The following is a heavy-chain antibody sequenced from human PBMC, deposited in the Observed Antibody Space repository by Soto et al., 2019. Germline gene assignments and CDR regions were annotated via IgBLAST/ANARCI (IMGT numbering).Heavy chain of an antibody. CDR1: GGSISSYY. D-gene: IGHD3-10*01. CDR3: ARVTRITMVRGVIGWFDP. CDR2: IYYSGST. J-gene: IGHJ5*02. V-gene: IGHV4-59*01. Sequence: SATLSLTCTVSGGSISSYYWSWIRQPPGKGMEWIGYIYYSGSTNYNPSLKSRVNISVDTSKNQFSLKLSSVTAADTAVYYCARVTRITMVRGVIGWFDPWCQGTLVTVSS.